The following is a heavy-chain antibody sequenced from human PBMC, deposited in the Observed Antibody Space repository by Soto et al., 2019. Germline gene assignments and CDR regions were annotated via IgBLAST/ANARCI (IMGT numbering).Heavy chain of an antibody. CDR3: ARVPDYGGNSGRFDY. CDR2: IYYSGST. CDR1: GGSISSGDYY. J-gene: IGHJ4*02. Sequence: SETLSLTCTVSGGSISSGDYYWSWIRQPPGKGLEWIGYIYYSGSTYYNPSLKSRVTISVDTSKNQFSLKLSSVTAADTAVYYCARVPDYGGNSGRFDYWGQGTLVTVSS. D-gene: IGHD4-17*01. V-gene: IGHV4-30-4*01.